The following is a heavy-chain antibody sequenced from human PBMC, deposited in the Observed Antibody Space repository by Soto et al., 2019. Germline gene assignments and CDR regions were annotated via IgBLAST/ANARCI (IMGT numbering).Heavy chain of an antibody. CDR3: AGGGRARSKMWGSTWTKDYFFYYDMNV. Sequence: QMQLVQSGAEVKKPGSAVKVSCKASGGALSTYAISWVRQAPGQGLEWMGGVVPLFGTTHYAQRFQGRVTISADEATSTAYIELSSLRSEDTAVYYCAGGGRARSKMWGSTWTKDYFFYYDMNVWGQGTTVAVSS. D-gene: IGHD6-13*01. V-gene: IGHV1-69*01. CDR2: VVPLFGTT. J-gene: IGHJ6*02. CDR1: GGALSTYA.